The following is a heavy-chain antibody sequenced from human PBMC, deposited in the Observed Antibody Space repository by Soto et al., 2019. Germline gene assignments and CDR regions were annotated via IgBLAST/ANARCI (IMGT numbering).Heavy chain of an antibody. Sequence: GGSRRLSWAAAGFTFSSYAMSWVRQAPGGGREWVAAISGSGGSTIYGGSGKGRLTICRDNSKNTLYLQTNSLRAEDTAVYYCANPNGSYSSSWYYYWGQGTLVTVSS. V-gene: IGHV3-23*01. CDR1: GFTFSSYA. CDR3: ANPNGSYSSSWYYY. J-gene: IGHJ4*02. D-gene: IGHD6-13*01. CDR2: ISGSGGST.